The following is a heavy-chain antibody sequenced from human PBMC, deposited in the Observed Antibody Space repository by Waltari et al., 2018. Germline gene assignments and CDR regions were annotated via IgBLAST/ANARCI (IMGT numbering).Heavy chain of an antibody. V-gene: IGHV1-69*12. CDR1: GGTFSTHS. D-gene: IGHD3-22*01. J-gene: IGHJ5*02. Sequence: QVQLVQSGAEVQKPGSSVKVYCKASGGTFSTHSVIWVRQGPGHGIEWMGGIRTNIETTNNAQRFQGLGTKTADEATSTADKELKSLTFEETAVKYCARSLAAVGGAEKSGYYTWGQGTLVTVAS. CDR3: ARSLAAVGGAEKSGYYT. CDR2: IRTNIETT.